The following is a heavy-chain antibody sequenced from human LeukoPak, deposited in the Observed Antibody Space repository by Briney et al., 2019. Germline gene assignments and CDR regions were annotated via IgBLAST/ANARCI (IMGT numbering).Heavy chain of an antibody. CDR3: ATETIGRHYDY. CDR1: GFTFSSYA. CDR2: ISGSGGST. Sequence: GGSLRLSCAASGFTFSSYAMSWVRQAPGKGLEWVSAISGSGGSTYYADSVRGRFTISRDNAKNSMYLQMDSLRDEDTAVYYCATETIGRHYDYWGQGTLLTVSS. D-gene: IGHD1-14*01. V-gene: IGHV3-23*01. J-gene: IGHJ4*02.